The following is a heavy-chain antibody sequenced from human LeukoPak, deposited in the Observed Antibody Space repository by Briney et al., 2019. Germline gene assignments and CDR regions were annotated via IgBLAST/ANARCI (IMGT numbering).Heavy chain of an antibody. CDR3: AKDKSPWAYYFDY. V-gene: IGHV3-23*01. CDR1: GFTFTTYT. Sequence: GGSLRLSCAASGFTFTTYTMTWVRQAPGKGLEWFSAISGSGGRTNYADSVKGRFNISRDNSKNTLYLEMDSLRAEDTVVYYCAKDKSPWAYYFDYWGQGTLVTVSS. CDR2: ISGSGGRT. D-gene: IGHD1-26*01. J-gene: IGHJ4*02.